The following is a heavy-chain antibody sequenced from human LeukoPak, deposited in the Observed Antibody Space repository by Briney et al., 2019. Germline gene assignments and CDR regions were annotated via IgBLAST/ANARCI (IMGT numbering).Heavy chain of an antibody. V-gene: IGHV4-30-4*01. CDR2: IYYLGST. J-gene: IGHJ4*02. D-gene: IGHD3-22*01. CDR1: GGSISDGDHY. Sequence: SQTLSLTCNVSGGSISDGDHYWNWIRQPPGKGLEWTGYIYYLGSTYYNPSLKSRVIISVDTSKNQFSLKLNSVAAADTAVYYCARQNGGYLGYFDYWGQGTLVTVSS. CDR3: ARQNGGYLGYFDY.